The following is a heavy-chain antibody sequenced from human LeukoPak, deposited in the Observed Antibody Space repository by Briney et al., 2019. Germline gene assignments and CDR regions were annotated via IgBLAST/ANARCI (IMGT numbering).Heavy chain of an antibody. J-gene: IGHJ4*02. CDR1: GYTFTSYG. Sequence: APVKVSCKASGYTFTSYGISWVRQAPGQGLEWMGWSSTYNSNTNYAQKLQGRVTMTTDTSTSTAYMELRSLRSDDTAVYYCARDSSGAVTTDFDYWGQGTLVTVSS. D-gene: IGHD1-14*01. CDR3: ARDSSGAVTTDFDY. CDR2: SSTYNSNT. V-gene: IGHV1-18*01.